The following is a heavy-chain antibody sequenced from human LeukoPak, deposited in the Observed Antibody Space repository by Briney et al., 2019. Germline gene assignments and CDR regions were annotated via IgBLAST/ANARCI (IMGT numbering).Heavy chain of an antibody. V-gene: IGHV3-33*06. Sequence: GRSLRLSCAASGFTFSSYGMHWVRQAPGKGLEWVAVIWYDGSNKYYADSVKGRFTISRDNSKNTLYLQVNSLRAEDTAVYYCAKEHGGMSDYWGQGTLVTVSS. J-gene: IGHJ4*02. CDR3: AKEHGGMSDY. CDR2: IWYDGSNK. CDR1: GFTFSSYG. D-gene: IGHD4-23*01.